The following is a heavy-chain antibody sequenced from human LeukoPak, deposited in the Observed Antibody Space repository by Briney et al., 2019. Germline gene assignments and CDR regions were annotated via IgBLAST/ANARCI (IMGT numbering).Heavy chain of an antibody. J-gene: IGHJ4*02. D-gene: IGHD6-13*01. Sequence: SETLSLTCTVSGSPISSYYWSGIRQPPGKELEWMGNIYYSGSTNYNPSLKSRVTISVDTSKNHFSLRLTSVTAADTAVYYCARRRSSSWSFDSWGQGTLVTVSS. CDR3: ARRRSSSWSFDS. V-gene: IGHV4-59*08. CDR1: GSPISSYY. CDR2: IYYSGST.